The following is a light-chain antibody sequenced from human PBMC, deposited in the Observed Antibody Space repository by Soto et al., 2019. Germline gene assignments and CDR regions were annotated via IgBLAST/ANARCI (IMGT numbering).Light chain of an antibody. J-gene: IGKJ4*01. CDR2: AAS. V-gene: IGKV1-17*01. CDR1: QSIDNY. CDR3: LQHSIYPLT. Sequence: DIQMTQSPSSLSASVGDRVTITFRTSQSIDNYLNWYQQKPGKAPKLLMYAASTLQSGVPSRFSGSGSGTEFTLTISSLQPEDFATYYCLQHSIYPLTFGGGTK.